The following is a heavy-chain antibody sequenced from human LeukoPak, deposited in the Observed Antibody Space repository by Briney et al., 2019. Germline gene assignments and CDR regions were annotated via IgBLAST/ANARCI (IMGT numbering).Heavy chain of an antibody. D-gene: IGHD1-26*01. CDR3: ARAGSYYGYYFDY. J-gene: IGHJ4*02. Sequence: SETLSLTCTVSGGSISSGGYYWSWIRQHPGKGLEWIGYIYYSGSTYYNPSLKSRVTISADTSKNQFSLKLSSVTAADTAVYYCARAGSYYGYYFDYWGQGTLVTVSS. CDR2: IYYSGST. V-gene: IGHV4-31*03. CDR1: GGSISSGGYY.